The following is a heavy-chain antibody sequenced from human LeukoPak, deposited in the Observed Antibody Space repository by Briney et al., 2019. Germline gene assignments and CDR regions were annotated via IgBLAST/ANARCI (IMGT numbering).Heavy chain of an antibody. D-gene: IGHD4-23*01. CDR1: GFTFSSYG. CDR2: ISYDGSNE. Sequence: GRSLRLSCAASGFTFSSYGMHWVRQAPGKGLEWVAIISYDGSNEYYADSVKGRFTISRDISKNTLCLQMNSLRVEDTAVYYCAKDLAGYVSGNSPYFDYWGQGTLVTVSS. CDR3: AKDLAGYVSGNSPYFDY. V-gene: IGHV3-30*18. J-gene: IGHJ4*02.